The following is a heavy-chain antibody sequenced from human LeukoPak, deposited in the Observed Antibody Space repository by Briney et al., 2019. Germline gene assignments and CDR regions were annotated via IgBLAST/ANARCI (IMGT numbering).Heavy chain of an antibody. CDR3: ARETTVAAFDI. CDR1: GGSISSGGYS. D-gene: IGHD4-17*01. CDR2: IYHSGST. J-gene: IGHJ3*02. V-gene: IGHV4-30-2*01. Sequence: PSETLSLTCAVSGGSISSGGYSWSWVRQPPGKGLEWIGYIYHSGSTYYNPSLKSRVTISVDRSKNQFSLKLSSVTAADTAVYYCARETTVAAFDIWGQGTMVTVSS.